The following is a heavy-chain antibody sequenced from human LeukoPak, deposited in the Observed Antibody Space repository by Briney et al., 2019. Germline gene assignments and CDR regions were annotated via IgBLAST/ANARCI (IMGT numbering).Heavy chain of an antibody. CDR3: AKAQPQRVATRPLGPRYYYYYMDV. J-gene: IGHJ6*03. Sequence: PGGSLRLSCAASGFTFSSYCMSCVRQAPGKGLEWVANIKQDRGDKYYVDSVKGRFTISRDNAKNSLYLQMNSLRAEDTAVYYCAKAQPQRVATRPLGPRYYYYYMDVWGKGTTVTVSS. CDR2: IKQDRGDK. CDR1: GFTFSSYC. V-gene: IGHV3-7*01. D-gene: IGHD6-6*01.